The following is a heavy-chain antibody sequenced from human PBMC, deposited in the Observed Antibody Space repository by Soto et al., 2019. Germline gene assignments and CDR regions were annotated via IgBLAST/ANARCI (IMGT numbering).Heavy chain of an antibody. D-gene: IGHD6-19*01. J-gene: IGHJ3*02. V-gene: IGHV3-74*01. Sequence: GGSLRLSCAASGFTFSSYWMHWVRQAPGKGLVWVSRINSDGSSTSYADSVKGRFTISRDNAKKTLYLQMNSLRAEDTAVYYCARDPGSGWYVKVFDIWGQGTMVTVSS. CDR1: GFTFSSYW. CDR3: ARDPGSGWYVKVFDI. CDR2: INSDGSST.